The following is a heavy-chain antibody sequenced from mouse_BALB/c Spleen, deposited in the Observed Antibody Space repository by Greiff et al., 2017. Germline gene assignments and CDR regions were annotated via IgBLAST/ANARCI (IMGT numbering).Heavy chain of an antibody. D-gene: IGHD4-1*01. CDR1: GFTFSSYG. Sequence: EVKVVESGGDLVKPGGSLKLSCAASGFTFSSYGMSWVRQTPDKRLEWVATISSGGSYTYYPDSVKGRFTISRVNAKNTLYLQMSSLKSEDTAMYYCARQRNWDWFAYWGQGTLVTVSA. CDR2: ISSGGSYT. V-gene: IGHV5-6*01. J-gene: IGHJ3*01. CDR3: ARQRNWDWFAY.